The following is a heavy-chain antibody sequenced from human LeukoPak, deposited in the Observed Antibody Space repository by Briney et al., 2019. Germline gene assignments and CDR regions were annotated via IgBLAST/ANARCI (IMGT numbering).Heavy chain of an antibody. CDR1: GFTFSSYW. V-gene: IGHV3-7*01. CDR3: AREYGSGSSRRRFDP. Sequence: GGSLRLPCAASGFTFSSYWMSWVRQAPGKGLEWVANIKQDGSEKYYVDSVKGRFTISRDNAENSLYLQMNSLRAEDTAVYYCAREYGSGSSRRRFDPWGQGTLVTVSS. D-gene: IGHD3-10*01. J-gene: IGHJ5*02. CDR2: IKQDGSEK.